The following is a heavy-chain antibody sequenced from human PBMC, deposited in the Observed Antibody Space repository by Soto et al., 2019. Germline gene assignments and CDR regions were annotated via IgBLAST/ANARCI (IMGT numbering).Heavy chain of an antibody. Sequence: QVQLVQSGAEVKKPGASVKVSCKASGYTFTDYGVSLVRQAPGQGLEWMGWINTYNGKTNYAPKVQARVTMTTDTSTTTAYMELRSLKSDDTAVYFCARDQYAVGGDFWGQGTLVTVSS. J-gene: IGHJ4*02. CDR2: INTYNGKT. CDR1: GYTFTDYG. D-gene: IGHD1-26*01. V-gene: IGHV1-18*01. CDR3: ARDQYAVGGDF.